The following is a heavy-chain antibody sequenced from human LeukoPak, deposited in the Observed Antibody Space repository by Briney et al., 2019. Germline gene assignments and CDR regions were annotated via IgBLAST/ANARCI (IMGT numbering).Heavy chain of an antibody. D-gene: IGHD4-17*01. CDR2: IIPILGIA. CDR1: GGTFSSYA. CDR3: ATKYYGDLEYYFDY. V-gene: IGHV1-69*04. J-gene: IGHJ4*02. Sequence: ASVKVSCKASGGTFSSYAIGWVRQAPGQGLEWMRRIIPILGIANYAQKFQGRVTITADKSTSTAYMELSSLRSEDTAVYYCATKYYGDLEYYFDYWGQGTLVTVSS.